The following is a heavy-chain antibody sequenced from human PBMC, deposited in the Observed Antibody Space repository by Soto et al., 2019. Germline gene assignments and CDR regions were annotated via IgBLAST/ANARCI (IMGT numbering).Heavy chain of an antibody. CDR2: IYYSGST. V-gene: IGHV4-39*01. J-gene: IGHJ2*01. CDR1: GGSISSSSYY. Sequence: QLQLQESGPGLVKPSETLSLSCTVSGGSISSSSYYWGWIRQPPEKGLEWIGGIYYSGSTYYNPSLMSRVTISVDTSKNQFSLKLSSVTAADTAVYYCARRTQSRWYFDLWGRGTLVTVSS. D-gene: IGHD6-25*01. CDR3: ARRTQSRWYFDL.